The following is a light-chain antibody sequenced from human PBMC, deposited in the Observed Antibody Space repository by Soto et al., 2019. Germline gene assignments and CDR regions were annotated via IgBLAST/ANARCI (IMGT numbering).Light chain of an antibody. J-gene: IGLJ2*01. CDR2: LEHSGNY. Sequence: QSVLTQSASASASLGSSVKLTCTLSSGHSGYIIAWHQQQPGRAPRYLMRLEHSGNYNKGSGVPDRFSGSSSGADRYLTISNLQSEDEADYYCEAWDSTTRVFGGGTKLTVL. CDR3: EAWDSTTRV. CDR1: SGHSGYI. V-gene: IGLV4-60*03.